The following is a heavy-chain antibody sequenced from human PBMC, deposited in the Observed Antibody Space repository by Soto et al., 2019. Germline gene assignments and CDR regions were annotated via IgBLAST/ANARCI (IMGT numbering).Heavy chain of an antibody. CDR2: ISGSGGST. CDR1: GFTFSSYA. CDR3: AKELGYCSGGSCLKIYGMDV. J-gene: IGHJ6*02. D-gene: IGHD2-15*01. Sequence: GGSLRLSCAASGFTFSSYAMSWVRQAPGKGLEWVSAISGSGGSTYYADSVKGRFTIPRDNSKNTLYLQMNSLRAEDTAVYYCAKELGYCSGGSCLKIYGMDVWGQGTTVTVS. V-gene: IGHV3-23*01.